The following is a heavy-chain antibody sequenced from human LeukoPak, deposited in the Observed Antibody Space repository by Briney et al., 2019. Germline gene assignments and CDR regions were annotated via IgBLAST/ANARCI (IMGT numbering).Heavy chain of an antibody. CDR2: INPNSGGT. Sequence: ASVKVSCKASGGTFSSYAISWVRQAPGQGLEWMGRINPNSGGTNYAQKFQGRVTMTRDTSISTAYMELSRLRSDDTAVYYCARDLFSGSCHPFDYWGQGTLVTVSS. V-gene: IGHV1-2*06. CDR1: GGTFSSYA. D-gene: IGHD1-26*01. J-gene: IGHJ4*02. CDR3: ARDLFSGSCHPFDY.